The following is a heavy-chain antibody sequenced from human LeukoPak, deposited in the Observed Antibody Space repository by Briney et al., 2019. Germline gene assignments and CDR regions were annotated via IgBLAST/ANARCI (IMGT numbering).Heavy chain of an antibody. J-gene: IGHJ4*02. CDR3: ATAGFYYDSSGYCFDY. CDR2: IIPILGIA. CDR1: GGTFSSYT. Sequence: GASVKVSFKASGGTFSSYTISWVRQAPGQGLEWMGRIIPILGIANYAQKFQVRVTITAAKSTSTAYMELSSLRSEDTAVYYCATAGFYYDSSGYCFDYWGQGTLVTVSS. D-gene: IGHD3-22*01. V-gene: IGHV1-69*02.